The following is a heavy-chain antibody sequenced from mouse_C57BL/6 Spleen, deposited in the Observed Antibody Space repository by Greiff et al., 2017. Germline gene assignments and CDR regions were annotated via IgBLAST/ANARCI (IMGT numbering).Heavy chain of an antibody. CDR3: ARGAVITTRAMDY. Sequence: VHVKQSGPVLVKPGASVKMSCKASGYTFTDYYMNWVKQSHGKSLEWIGVINPYNGGTSYNQKFKGKATLTVDKSSSTAYMELNSLTSEDSAVYYCARGAVITTRAMDYWGQGTSVTVSS. D-gene: IGHD1-1*01. J-gene: IGHJ4*01. CDR1: GYTFTDYY. V-gene: IGHV1-19*01. CDR2: INPYNGGT.